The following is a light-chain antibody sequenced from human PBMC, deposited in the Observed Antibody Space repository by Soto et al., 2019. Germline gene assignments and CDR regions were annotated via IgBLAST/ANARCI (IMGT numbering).Light chain of an antibody. CDR2: PNSDGSH. J-gene: IGLJ2*01. Sequence: QLVLTQSPSASASLVASVKLTCTLSSGHSSYTIAWHQQQPEKGPRYLMKPNSDGSHSKGDGIPDRFSASSSGAERYLTISSLQSEDEADYYCQTWGTGYSLFGGGTKLTVL. CDR1: SGHSSYT. V-gene: IGLV4-69*01. CDR3: QTWGTGYSL.